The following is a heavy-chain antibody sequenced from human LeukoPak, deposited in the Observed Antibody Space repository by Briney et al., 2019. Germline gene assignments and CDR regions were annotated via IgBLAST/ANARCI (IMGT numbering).Heavy chain of an antibody. CDR3: AREVWGPEY. CDR1: GFAFTKYW. J-gene: IGHJ4*02. V-gene: IGHV3-7*01. CDR2: IKQDGSDK. Sequence: GDSLRLSCAASGFAFTKYWMTWVRQAPGKGLEWVGNIKQDGSDKNYMDSVKGRFTISRDNTKNSVYLQMSSLRAEDTAVYYCAREVWGPEYWGQGTLVTASS. D-gene: IGHD1-14*01.